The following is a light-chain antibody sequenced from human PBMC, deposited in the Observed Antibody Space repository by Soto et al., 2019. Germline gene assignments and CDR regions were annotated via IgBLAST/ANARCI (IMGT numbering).Light chain of an antibody. CDR2: DAS. V-gene: IGKV1-5*01. Sequence: DIQMTQSPSTLSASVGDRGTITCRASQSISNWLAWYQQKPGKPPNLLIYDASSLESGVPSRFSGSGSGTEFTLTISSLQPDDFATYYCQHYISYSWTFGQGTKVEIK. CDR1: QSISNW. J-gene: IGKJ1*01. CDR3: QHYISYSWT.